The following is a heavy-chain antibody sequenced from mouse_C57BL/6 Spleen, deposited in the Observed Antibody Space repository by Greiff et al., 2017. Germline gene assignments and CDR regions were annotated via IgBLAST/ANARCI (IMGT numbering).Heavy chain of an antibody. J-gene: IGHJ4*01. V-gene: IGHV1-52*01. CDR2: IDPSDSET. CDR3: ARYTMVTTTKYYAMDY. CDR1: GYTFTSYW. Sequence: QVQLQQPGAELVRPGSSVKLSCKASGYTFTSYWMHWVKQRPIQGLEWIGNIDPSDSETHYNQKFKDKATLTVDKSSSTAYMQLSSLTSEDSAVXYCARYTMVTTTKYYAMDYWGQGTSVTVSS. D-gene: IGHD2-2*01.